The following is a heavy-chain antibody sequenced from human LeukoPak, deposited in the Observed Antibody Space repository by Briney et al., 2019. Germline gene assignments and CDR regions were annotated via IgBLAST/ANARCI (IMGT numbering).Heavy chain of an antibody. CDR2: IYYSGST. CDR3: ARDHSAYSSSWLDY. Sequence: SETLSLTCTVSGGSISSYYWSWIRQPPGKGLEWIGYIYYSGSTNYNPSLKSRVTISVDTSKNQFSLKLSSVTAADTAVYYCARDHSAYSSSWLDYWGQGTLVTVSS. V-gene: IGHV4-59*12. J-gene: IGHJ4*02. CDR1: GGSISSYY. D-gene: IGHD6-13*01.